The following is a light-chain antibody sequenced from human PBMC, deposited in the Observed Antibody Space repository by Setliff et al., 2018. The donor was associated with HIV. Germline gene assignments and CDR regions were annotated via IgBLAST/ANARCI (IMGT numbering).Light chain of an antibody. V-gene: IGLV2-14*01. J-gene: IGLJ2*01. CDR3: NSYTSSGTVV. CDR2: EVS. CDR1: SSDVGAYNY. Sequence: QSVLTQPASVSGSPGQSITTACTGTSSDVGAYNYVSWYQQHPGKAPKLMIYEVSNRPLGVSNRFSGSKSGNTASLTISGLQAEDEADYYCNSYTSSGTVVFGGGTK.